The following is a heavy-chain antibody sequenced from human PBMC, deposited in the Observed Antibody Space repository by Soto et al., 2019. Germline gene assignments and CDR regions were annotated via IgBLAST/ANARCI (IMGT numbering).Heavy chain of an antibody. J-gene: IGHJ4*02. D-gene: IGHD2-2*01. CDR3: AREYCSGTSCYGPDY. V-gene: IGHV1-18*01. Sequence: QVHLVQSGAEVEKPGASVKVSCKASGYTFTTYGISWVRQAPGQGLEWMGWITAYNGETKYAQKLQGRVTMTTDTSTSTAYVELRSLTSDDTAVHYCAREYCSGTSCYGPDYWGQGTLVTVSS. CDR1: GYTFTTYG. CDR2: ITAYNGET.